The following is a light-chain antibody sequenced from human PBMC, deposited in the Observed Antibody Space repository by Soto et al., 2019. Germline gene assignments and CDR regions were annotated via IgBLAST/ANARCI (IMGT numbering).Light chain of an antibody. J-gene: IGKJ1*01. CDR3: QQYNNWPPWT. Sequence: EIVMTQSPATLSVSPGERATLSCRASQSVTSNFAWYQQKPGQAPRLLIYDASTWATGIPARFSGSGSGTEFTLTISSLQSEDFAVYYCQQYNNWPPWTFGRGNKVEIK. V-gene: IGKV3-15*01. CDR1: QSVTSN. CDR2: DAS.